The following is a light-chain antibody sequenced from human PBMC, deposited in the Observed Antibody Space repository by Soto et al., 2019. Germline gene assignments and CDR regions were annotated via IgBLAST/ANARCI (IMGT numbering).Light chain of an antibody. J-gene: IGKJ4*01. V-gene: IGKV1-39*01. CDR3: QQSHSTPLT. CDR2: GAS. Sequence: DIQVIQFPSSLSASVGDRVTITCRASLRISTYLNWYQHKPGKAPKLLIYGASSLQSGVPSRFSGSGSGTDFTLTISSLHPEDSATYYCQQSHSTPLTFGGGTNLEI. CDR1: LRISTY.